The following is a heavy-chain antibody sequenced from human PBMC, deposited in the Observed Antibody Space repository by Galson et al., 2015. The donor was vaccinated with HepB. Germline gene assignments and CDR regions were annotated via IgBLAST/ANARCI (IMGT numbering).Heavy chain of an antibody. Sequence: SLRLSCAASGFIFDEYCMRWVRQAPGKGLEWVSGINWNGGSTTYADSVKGRFTISTDNAKNSLYLQMNSPRAEDTALYYCARTRGAAAGIFDNWGQGSLVTVSS. V-gene: IGHV3-20*04. CDR1: GFIFDEYC. CDR2: INWNGGST. J-gene: IGHJ4*02. CDR3: ARTRGAAAGIFDN. D-gene: IGHD6-13*01.